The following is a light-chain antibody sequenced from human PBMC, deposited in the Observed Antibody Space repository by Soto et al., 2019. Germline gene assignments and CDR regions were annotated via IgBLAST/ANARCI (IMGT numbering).Light chain of an antibody. J-gene: IGKJ1*01. CDR1: QSISSN. CDR2: NTA. V-gene: IGKV3-15*01. Sequence: VMPQSPATLSVYPGERVTLSCRASQSISSNLGWYQQKPGQAPRLLIYNTATRATGIPARFSGSGSGTEFTLTISSLQSEDFAVYYCQQYNNWPRTFGQGTKV. CDR3: QQYNNWPRT.